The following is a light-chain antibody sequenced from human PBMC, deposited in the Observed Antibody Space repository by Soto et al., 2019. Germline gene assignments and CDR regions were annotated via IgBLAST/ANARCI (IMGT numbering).Light chain of an antibody. J-gene: IGLJ1*01. CDR3: SSYTSSSTLCV. Sequence: QSVLTQPASVSGSPRQSITISCTGASSDVGGYTYVSWYQQHPGKAPKLIIYEVNNRPSGVSHRFSGSKSGNTASLTISGLQAEDEADYYCSSYTSSSTLCVFGTGTKVTVL. V-gene: IGLV2-14*01. CDR1: SSDVGGYTY. CDR2: EVN.